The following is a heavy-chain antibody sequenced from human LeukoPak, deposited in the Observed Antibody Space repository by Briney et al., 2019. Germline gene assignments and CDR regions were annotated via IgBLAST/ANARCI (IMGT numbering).Heavy chain of an antibody. Sequence: PSETLSLTCTVSGGSISSSYWSWIRQPPGKGLEWIGYIYYSGSTNYNPSLKSRVTISVDTSKNQFSLKLSSVTAADTAVYYCARGGGISHYYYYMDVWGKGTTVTISS. V-gene: IGHV4-59*01. CDR3: ARGGGISHYYYYMDV. J-gene: IGHJ6*03. CDR1: GGSISSSY. CDR2: IYYSGST. D-gene: IGHD6-13*01.